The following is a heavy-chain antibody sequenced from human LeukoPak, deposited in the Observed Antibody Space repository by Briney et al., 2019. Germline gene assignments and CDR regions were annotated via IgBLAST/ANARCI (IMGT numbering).Heavy chain of an antibody. CDR2: ISYDGSNK. CDR3: ARDVDTSLPNWFDP. V-gene: IGHV3-30*03. Sequence: GGSLRLSCAASGFTFSSYGMHWVRQAPSKGLEWVAVISYDGSNKYYADSVKGRFTISRDNSKNTLYLQMNSLRAEDTAVYYCARDVDTSLPNWFDPWGQGTLVTVSS. D-gene: IGHD5-18*01. CDR1: GFTFSSYG. J-gene: IGHJ5*02.